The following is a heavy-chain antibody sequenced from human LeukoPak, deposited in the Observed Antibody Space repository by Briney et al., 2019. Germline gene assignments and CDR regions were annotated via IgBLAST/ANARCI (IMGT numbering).Heavy chain of an antibody. D-gene: IGHD3-22*01. CDR1: GGSISSSNW. CDR2: IYHSGST. V-gene: IGHV4-4*02. Sequence: SETLSLTCAVAGGSISSSNWWRWVRQPPGEGLGWIGEIYHSGSTNYNPSLKSRVTISVDKYKNQFSLKLSSVTAADTAVYYYARLHITMIEGDYWGQGTLVTVSS. CDR3: ARLHITMIEGDY. J-gene: IGHJ4*02.